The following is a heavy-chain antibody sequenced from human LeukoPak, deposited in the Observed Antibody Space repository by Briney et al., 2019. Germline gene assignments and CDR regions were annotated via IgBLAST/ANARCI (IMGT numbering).Heavy chain of an antibody. Sequence: SETPSLTCSVSGGSISTYFWTWIRQAPGKGLEWIGYMYYTGSSNYNPSLESRVAISIDTSKNQFSLKLTSVTPADTAVYYCARGGYRSYYYVDVWGKGTTVIVSS. V-gene: IGHV4-59*01. CDR2: MYYTGSS. D-gene: IGHD3-16*02. CDR3: ARGGYRSYYYVDV. CDR1: GGSISTYF. J-gene: IGHJ6*03.